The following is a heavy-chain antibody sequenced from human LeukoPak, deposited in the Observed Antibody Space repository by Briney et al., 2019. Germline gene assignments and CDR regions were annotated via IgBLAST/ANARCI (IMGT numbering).Heavy chain of an antibody. V-gene: IGHV4-4*07. J-gene: IGHJ4*02. Sequence: PSETLSLTCTVSGASIRNYYWSWLRQPAGKGLEWIGRIEPSGSTKYNPSLKGRVTMSVDTSKNQFSLKLNSVTAADTAVYYCAKEGAAPGPDFVSWGQGTLVIVSS. CDR1: GASIRNYY. CDR2: IEPSGST. D-gene: IGHD6-13*01. CDR3: AKEGAAPGPDFVS.